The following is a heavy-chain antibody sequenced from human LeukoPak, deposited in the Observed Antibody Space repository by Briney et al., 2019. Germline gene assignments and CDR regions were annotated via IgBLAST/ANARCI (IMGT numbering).Heavy chain of an antibody. Sequence: PSETLSPTCTVSGGSISSSSYYWGWIRQPPGKGLEWIGSIYYSGSTYYNPSLKSRVTISVDTSKNQFSLKLSSVTAADTAVYYCARQGAGYSSGWYWFDPWGQGTLVTVSS. J-gene: IGHJ5*02. CDR2: IYYSGST. CDR3: ARQGAGYSSGWYWFDP. V-gene: IGHV4-39*01. D-gene: IGHD6-19*01. CDR1: GGSISSSSYY.